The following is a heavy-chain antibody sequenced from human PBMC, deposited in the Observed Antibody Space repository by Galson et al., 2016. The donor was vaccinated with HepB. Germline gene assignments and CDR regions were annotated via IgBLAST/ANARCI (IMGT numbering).Heavy chain of an antibody. D-gene: IGHD4/OR15-4a*01. J-gene: IGHJ4*02. CDR3: ARDDYSGGRGSPDY. Sequence: SLRLSCAASGFFFSGRAMSWVRQAPGKGLEWVSGINNGAATTGYAASVKGRFTISRDKSKNTLYLQMNSLRTEDTAVYYCARDDYSGGRGSPDYWGQGTRAAVS. V-gene: IGHV3-23*01. CDR2: INNGAATT. CDR1: GFFFSGRA.